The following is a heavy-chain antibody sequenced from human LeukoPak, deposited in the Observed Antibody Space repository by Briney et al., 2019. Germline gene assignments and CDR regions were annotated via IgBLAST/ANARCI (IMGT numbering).Heavy chain of an antibody. CDR2: IDTNTGNP. D-gene: IGHD3-22*01. Sequence: EASVTVSFTASGYTFTNYTINWVRLAPGQGLEWMGWIDTNTGNPTYAQGFAGRFVFSLDTSVTTTYLQISSLKAEDTAVYFCTRGRDTTGYFVYWGQGTLVTVSS. V-gene: IGHV7-4-1*02. CDR1: GYTFTNYT. CDR3: TRGRDTTGYFVY. J-gene: IGHJ4*02.